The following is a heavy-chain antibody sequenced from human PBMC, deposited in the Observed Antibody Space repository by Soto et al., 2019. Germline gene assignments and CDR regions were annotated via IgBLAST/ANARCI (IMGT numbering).Heavy chain of an antibody. V-gene: IGHV1-18*01. Sequence: ASVKVSCKASGYTFTSYGISWVRQAPGQGLEWMGWISAYNGNTNYAQKLQGRVTMTTDTSTSTAYMELRSLRSDDTAVYYCARDRQRLGTTANNWFDPWGQGTLVTVSS. D-gene: IGHD6-25*01. J-gene: IGHJ5*02. CDR3: ARDRQRLGTTANNWFDP. CDR1: GYTFTSYG. CDR2: ISAYNGNT.